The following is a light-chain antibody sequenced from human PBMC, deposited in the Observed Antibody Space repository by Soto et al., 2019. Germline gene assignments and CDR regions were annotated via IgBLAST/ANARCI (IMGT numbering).Light chain of an antibody. CDR1: QSVSSN. V-gene: IGKV3-20*01. Sequence: EIVMTQSPATLSVSPGERATLSCRASQSVSSNLAWYQQKPGQAPRLLIYGASSRATGIPDRFSGSGSGTDFTLTISRLEPEDFAVYYCQQHGSSPWMFGQGTKVDI. J-gene: IGKJ1*01. CDR2: GAS. CDR3: QQHGSSPWM.